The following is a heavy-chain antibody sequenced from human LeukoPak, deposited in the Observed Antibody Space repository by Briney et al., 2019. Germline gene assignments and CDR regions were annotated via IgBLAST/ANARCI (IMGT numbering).Heavy chain of an antibody. J-gene: IGHJ5*02. CDR1: GFTISTNY. CDR2: IYASGST. Sequence: QPGGSLRLSCVASGFTISTNYMSWVRQAPGKGLKWVSVIYASGSTYYADSMKDRFTISRDNSKNTLYLQINSLRAEDTAVYYCAREVGSWGQGTLVTVS. CDR3: AREVGS. V-gene: IGHV3-66*01. D-gene: IGHD1-26*01.